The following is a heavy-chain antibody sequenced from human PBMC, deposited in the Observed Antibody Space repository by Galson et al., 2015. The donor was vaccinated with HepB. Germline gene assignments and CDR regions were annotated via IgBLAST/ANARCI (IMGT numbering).Heavy chain of an antibody. CDR2: IKSKTDGGTT. J-gene: IGHJ4*02. D-gene: IGHD3-10*01. CDR3: TTGSSGFARGGLWLYLVY. V-gene: IGHV3-15*01. Sequence: SLRLSCAASGFTFSNAWMGWVRQAPGKGLEWDGRIKSKTDGGTTDYAAPVKGRFTISRDDSKNTLYLQMNSLKTEDTAVYYCTTGSSGFARGGLWLYLVYWGQGTLVTVSS. CDR1: GFTFSNAW.